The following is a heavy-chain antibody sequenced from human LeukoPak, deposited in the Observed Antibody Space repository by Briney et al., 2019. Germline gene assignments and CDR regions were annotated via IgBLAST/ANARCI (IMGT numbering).Heavy chain of an antibody. CDR1: GFTFSSYS. D-gene: IGHD3-22*01. V-gene: IGHV3-21*01. CDR3: AREPYYYDSSGYYYGGAFDI. CDR2: ISSSSSYI. Sequence: PGGSLRLSCAASGFTFSSYSMNWVRQAPGKGLEWVSSISSSSSYIYYADSVKGRFTVSRNKAKNLLYMQVNSLRAVDTAVYYCAREPYYYDSSGYYYGGAFDIWGQGTMVTVSS. J-gene: IGHJ3*02.